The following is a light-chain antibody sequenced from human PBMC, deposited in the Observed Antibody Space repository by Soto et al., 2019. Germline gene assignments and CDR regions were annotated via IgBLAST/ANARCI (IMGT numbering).Light chain of an antibody. CDR1: STDVGGYNY. Sequence: QSVLTQPRSVSGSPGQSVTISCPGASTDVGGYNYVSWYQQHPSKAPRLVIYDVSRRPSGVPDRFSGSKSGNTASLTISGLQAEDEADYYCCSYAGSYSFVFGTGTKVTVL. CDR3: CSYAGSYSFV. CDR2: DVS. V-gene: IGLV2-11*01. J-gene: IGLJ1*01.